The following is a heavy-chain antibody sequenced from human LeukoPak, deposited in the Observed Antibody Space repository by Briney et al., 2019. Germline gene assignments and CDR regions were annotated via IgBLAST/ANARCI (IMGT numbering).Heavy chain of an antibody. D-gene: IGHD3-22*01. Sequence: PGRSLRLSCAASGFTFSSYGMHWVRQAPGKGLEWVAVISYDGSNKYYADSVKGRFTISRDNSKNTLYLQMNSLRAEDTAVYYCAKFENYYDSSGYDFDYWGRETLVTVSS. CDR3: AKFENYYDSSGYDFDY. V-gene: IGHV3-30*18. CDR2: ISYDGSNK. CDR1: GFTFSSYG. J-gene: IGHJ4*02.